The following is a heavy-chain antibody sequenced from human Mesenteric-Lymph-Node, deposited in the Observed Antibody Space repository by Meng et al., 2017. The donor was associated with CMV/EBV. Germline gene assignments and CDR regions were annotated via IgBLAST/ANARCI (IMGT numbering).Heavy chain of an antibody. CDR3: ARERSSTLDY. J-gene: IGHJ4*02. CDR2: TYYRSKWYN. CDR1: GDSGSSNSVA. V-gene: IGHV6-1*01. Sequence: ISGDSGSSNSVAWNWIRQSPSRGLEWLGITYYRSKWYNDYAVSVKSRIIINPDTSKNQFSLQLNSVTPEDTAVYYCARERSSTLDYWGQGTLVTVSS.